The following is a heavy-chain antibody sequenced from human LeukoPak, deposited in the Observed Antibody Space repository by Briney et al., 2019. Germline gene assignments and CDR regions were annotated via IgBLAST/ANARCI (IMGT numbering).Heavy chain of an antibody. CDR3: ATTPPRAAGIPCRWFDP. CDR2: FDPEDGET. J-gene: IGHJ5*02. CDR1: GYTLTELS. Sequence: ASVKVSCKVSGYTLTELSMHWVRQAPGKGLEWMGGFDPEDGETICAQKFQGRVTMTEDTSTHTAYMELSSLRSEDTAVYYCATTPPRAAGIPCRWFDPWGQGTLVTVSS. V-gene: IGHV1-24*01. D-gene: IGHD6-13*01.